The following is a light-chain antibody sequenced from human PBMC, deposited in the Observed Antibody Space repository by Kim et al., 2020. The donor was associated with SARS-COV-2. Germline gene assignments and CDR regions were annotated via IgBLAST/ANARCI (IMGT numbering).Light chain of an antibody. V-gene: IGKV3-20*01. CDR3: KQYGSSPRK. J-gene: IGKJ1*01. Sequence: SQRERANRSCRASQSNRSSNEAWYQQKAGQSPRLGIYGAATRAPVSPERFSGSGSGTDFTRTISRLENEDFAVYYWKQYGSSPRKFGQGTKVDIK. CDR1: QSNRSSN. CDR2: GAA.